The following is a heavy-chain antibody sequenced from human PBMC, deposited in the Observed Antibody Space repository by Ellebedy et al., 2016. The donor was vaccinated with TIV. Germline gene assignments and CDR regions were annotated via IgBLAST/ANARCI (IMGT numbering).Heavy chain of an antibody. CDR3: AKDLIRYCSSTSCSARYFDY. Sequence: LSLTXAASGFTFSSYWMHWVRQAPGKGLVWVSRINSDGSSTSYADSVKGRFTISRDNAKNTLYLQMNSLRAEDTAVYYCAKDLIRYCSSTSCSARYFDYWGQGTLVTVSS. D-gene: IGHD2-2*01. V-gene: IGHV3-74*01. CDR1: GFTFSSYW. CDR2: INSDGSST. J-gene: IGHJ4*02.